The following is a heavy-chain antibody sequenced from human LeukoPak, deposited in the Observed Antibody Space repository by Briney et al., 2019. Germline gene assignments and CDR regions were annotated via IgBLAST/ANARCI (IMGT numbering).Heavy chain of an antibody. Sequence: GGSLRLSCAASGFTFISYAMAWVRQAPGKGLEWVSAISGSRNNTYYADSVKGRFTISRDNSKNTLYLQMNSLRAEDTAVYYCAKWGCSGGSCYPFDYWGQGTLVTVSS. V-gene: IGHV3-23*01. CDR2: ISGSRNNT. D-gene: IGHD2-15*01. J-gene: IGHJ4*02. CDR3: AKWGCSGGSCYPFDY. CDR1: GFTFISYA.